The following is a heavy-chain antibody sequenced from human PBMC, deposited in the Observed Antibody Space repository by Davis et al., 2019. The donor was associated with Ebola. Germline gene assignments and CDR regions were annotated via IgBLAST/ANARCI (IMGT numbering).Heavy chain of an antibody. V-gene: IGHV4-59*01. Sequence: PSETLSLTCTVSGGSISSYFWSWIRQPPGKGLEWIGYIYHSGTTNYNPSLKSRVTISVDTSKNQFSLKLSSVTAADTAVYYCATESFYYDSQFFDSWGQGTLVTVSS. CDR1: GGSISSYF. J-gene: IGHJ4*02. D-gene: IGHD3-22*01. CDR3: ATESFYYDSQFFDS. CDR2: IYHSGTT.